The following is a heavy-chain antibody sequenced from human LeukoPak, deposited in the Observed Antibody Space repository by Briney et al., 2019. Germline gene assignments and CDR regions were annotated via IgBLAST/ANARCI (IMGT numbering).Heavy chain of an antibody. V-gene: IGHV4-39*01. CDR2: IYYSGST. CDR1: GGSISSSSYY. Sequence: SETLSLTCTVSGGSISSSSYYWGWIRQPPGKGLEWIGSIYYSGSTYYNPSLKSRVTISVDTSKNQFSLKLSSVTAADTAVYYCARALTTVPGAFDIWGRGTMVTVSS. J-gene: IGHJ3*02. CDR3: ARALTTVPGAFDI. D-gene: IGHD4-17*01.